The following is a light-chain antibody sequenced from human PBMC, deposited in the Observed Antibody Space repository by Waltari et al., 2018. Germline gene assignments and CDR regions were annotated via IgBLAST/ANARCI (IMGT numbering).Light chain of an antibody. Sequence: SDLTPDPAVSVALAQTVTISCKGDILSKYYASWYQQKSGQAPVLLLYNTNHRPSGTSDRVSGSSSGDTASLTITGAQAEDEGDYYCNSRDTSPNHLVFGGGTKLTVL. J-gene: IGLJ2*01. CDR3: NSRDTSPNHLV. CDR2: NTN. CDR1: ILSKYY. V-gene: IGLV3-19*01.